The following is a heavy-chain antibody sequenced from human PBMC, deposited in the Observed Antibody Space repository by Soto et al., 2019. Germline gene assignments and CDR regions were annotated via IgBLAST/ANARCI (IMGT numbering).Heavy chain of an antibody. J-gene: IGHJ4*02. Sequence: PSETLSLTCSVSGGSISSGDYYWSWIRQPPGKGLEWIGYIYYSGSTYYNPSLKSRVTISVDTSKNQFSLKLSSVTAADTAVYYCARAPYYYDSSGYYHPGWYFDYWGQGTLVTVSS. V-gene: IGHV4-30-4*01. CDR3: ARAPYYYDSSGYYHPGWYFDY. CDR2: IYYSGST. CDR1: GGSISSGDYY. D-gene: IGHD3-22*01.